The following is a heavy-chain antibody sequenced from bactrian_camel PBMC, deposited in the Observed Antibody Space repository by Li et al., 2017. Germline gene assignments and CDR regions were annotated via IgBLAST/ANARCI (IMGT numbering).Heavy chain of an antibody. D-gene: IGHD4*01. Sequence: QLVESGGGSVQAGGSLRLSCAAPGYRYDTYCMGWFRQAPGKEREGVAAIDTGDGSTYYLNSVEGRFTISHDNAKDFLHLQMNNLKPEDTAMYYCAAMREYTRTPTMRPADFDYWGQGTQVTVS. V-gene: IGHV3S1*01. CDR3: AAMREYTRTPTMRPADFDY. CDR1: GYRYDTYC. J-gene: IGHJ6*01. CDR2: IDTGDGST.